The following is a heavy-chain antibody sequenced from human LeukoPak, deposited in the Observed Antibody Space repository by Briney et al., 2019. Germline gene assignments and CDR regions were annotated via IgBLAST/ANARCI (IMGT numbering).Heavy chain of an antibody. CDR2: IDQSGST. Sequence: SETLSLTCAVYGGSFSDYYWNWIRQPPGKGLEWIGEIDQSGSTTYNPSLKSRVTISVDTSKNQFSLKLSTVTAADTAVYYCARLVRRPRTYYYDDSGYRFDYWGQGTLVTVSS. CDR3: ARLVRRPRTYYYDDSGYRFDY. D-gene: IGHD3-22*01. J-gene: IGHJ4*02. V-gene: IGHV4-34*01. CDR1: GGSFSDYY.